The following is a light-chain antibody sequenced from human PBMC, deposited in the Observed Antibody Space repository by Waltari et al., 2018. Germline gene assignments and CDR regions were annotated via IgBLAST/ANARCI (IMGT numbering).Light chain of an antibody. CDR1: DSDVGAYDF. J-gene: IGLJ1*01. V-gene: IGLV2-14*01. Sequence: QSALTQPASVSGSPGQSITISCSGTDSDVGAYDFVSWYPQHPGKAPHPIIYEVSNRPSGISNRFSASKSGNTASLTISGLQAEDEADDYCSSYTTSSAPGVFGTGTRVTVL. CDR2: EVS. CDR3: SSYTTSSAPGV.